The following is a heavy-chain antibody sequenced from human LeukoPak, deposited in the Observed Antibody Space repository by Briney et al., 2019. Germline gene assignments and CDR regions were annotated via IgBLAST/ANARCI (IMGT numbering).Heavy chain of an antibody. CDR1: GYTFTSYG. D-gene: IGHD2-21*02. CDR2: ISAYNGNT. V-gene: IGHV1-18*01. Sequence: ASVKVSCKASGYTFTSYGISWVRQAPGQGLEWMGWISAYNGNTNYAQKLQGRVTMTTDTSTSTAYMELRSLRSDDTAVYYCARDLGIVVVTAIPGYWGREPWSPSPQ. CDR3: ARDLGIVVVTAIPGY. J-gene: IGHJ4*02.